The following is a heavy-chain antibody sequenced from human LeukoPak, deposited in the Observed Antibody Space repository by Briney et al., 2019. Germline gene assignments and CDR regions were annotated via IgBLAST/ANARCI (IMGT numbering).Heavy chain of an antibody. J-gene: IGHJ4*02. CDR1: RFTFIYW. V-gene: IGHV3-15*01. D-gene: IGHD6-25*01. CDR2: IKSQKDGGTI. Sequence: GGSLRLSCAVSRFTFIYWMSWGRQAPGKGLEWVGRIKSQKDGGTIDYAAPVKGRFTISRDDSKNTLYLQMNSLKIEDTAVYYCTTGSSYSGLDNWGQGTLVTVPS. CDR3: TTGSSYSGLDN.